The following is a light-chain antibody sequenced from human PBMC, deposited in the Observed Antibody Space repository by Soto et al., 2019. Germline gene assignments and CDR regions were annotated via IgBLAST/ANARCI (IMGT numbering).Light chain of an antibody. Sequence: QSALTQPRSVSGSPGQSVTISCTGTSSDVGGYNYVSWYQQHPSKAPKVMIYDVSERPSGVPDRFSGSKSGNMASLTISGLQAEDEADYYCCSYAGSPRYVFGTGTKLTVL. CDR1: SSDVGGYNY. J-gene: IGLJ1*01. CDR3: CSYAGSPRYV. V-gene: IGLV2-11*01. CDR2: DVS.